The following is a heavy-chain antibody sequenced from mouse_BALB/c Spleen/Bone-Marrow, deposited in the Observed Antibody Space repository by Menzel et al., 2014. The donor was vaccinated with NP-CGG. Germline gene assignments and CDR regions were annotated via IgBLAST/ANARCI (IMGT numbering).Heavy chain of an antibody. Sequence: EVNVVESGGGLVQPGGSLKLSCAASGFTFSSYGMSWVRRTPDKRLELVATINSNGGSTYYPDSVKGRFTISRDNAKNTLYLQMSSLKSEDTAMYYCARHYYGARWGQGTLVTVSA. CDR2: INSNGGST. CDR3: ARHYYGAR. CDR1: GFTFSSYG. D-gene: IGHD1-2*01. J-gene: IGHJ3*01. V-gene: IGHV5-6-3*01.